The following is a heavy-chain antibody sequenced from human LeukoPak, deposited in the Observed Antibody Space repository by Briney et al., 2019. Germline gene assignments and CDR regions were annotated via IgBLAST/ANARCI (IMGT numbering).Heavy chain of an antibody. CDR1: GFTFSSYS. Sequence: GGSLRLSCAASGFTFSSYSMNWVRQAPGKGLEWVSSISSSSSYIYYADSVKGRFTISRDNAKNSLYLQMNSLRAEDTAVYYCARVQGDMVRGVIIFGYYFDYWGQGTLVTVS. D-gene: IGHD3-10*01. V-gene: IGHV3-21*01. CDR3: ARVQGDMVRGVIIFGYYFDY. J-gene: IGHJ4*02. CDR2: ISSSSSYI.